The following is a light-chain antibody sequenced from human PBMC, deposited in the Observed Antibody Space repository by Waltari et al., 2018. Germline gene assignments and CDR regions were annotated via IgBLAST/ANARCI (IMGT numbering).Light chain of an antibody. CDR1: SSDVGGYDY. V-gene: IGLV2-11*01. J-gene: IGLJ2*01. CDR3: CSFAGNYTLL. CDR2: DVD. Sequence: QSALTQPRSVSRSPGQSVTLSCTGTSSDVGGYDYVPWYQQHPGKAPKLIISDVDKRPSGVSDRFSGSKSGNTASLTISGLQIDDEATYYCCSFAGNYTLLFGGGTNLTVL.